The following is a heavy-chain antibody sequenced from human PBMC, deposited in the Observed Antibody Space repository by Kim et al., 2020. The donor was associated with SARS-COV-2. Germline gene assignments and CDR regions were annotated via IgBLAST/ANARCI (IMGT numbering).Heavy chain of an antibody. D-gene: IGHD3-16*01. CDR2: IDYDGSGT. CDR3: ARNNWGIDY. CDR1: GFTFSNHW. V-gene: IGHV3-74*01. J-gene: IGHJ4*02. Sequence: GGSLRLSCAASGFTFSNHWMHWVRQAPGKGLVWVSRIDYDGSGTSYADSVEGRFTISRDNAKNTLYLEMNSLRVEDTAIYYCARNNWGIDYWGQGILVTVSA.